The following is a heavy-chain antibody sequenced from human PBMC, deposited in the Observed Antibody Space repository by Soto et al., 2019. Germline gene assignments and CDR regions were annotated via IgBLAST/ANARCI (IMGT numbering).Heavy chain of an antibody. V-gene: IGHV1-69*01. D-gene: IGHD2-2*01. CDR2: IIPISETT. J-gene: IGHJ6*02. CDR1: GGTFSSYA. CDR3: ARAQGSSTSLEIYYYYYYGMDV. Sequence: QVQLVQSGAEVKKPGSSVKVSCKASGGTFSSYAISWVRQAPGQGLEWMGGIIPISETTNNAQKFQGRVTLTADESKSTAYMALSSLRSEDTAVYYCARAQGSSTSLEIYYYYYYGMDVWGQGTTVTVSS.